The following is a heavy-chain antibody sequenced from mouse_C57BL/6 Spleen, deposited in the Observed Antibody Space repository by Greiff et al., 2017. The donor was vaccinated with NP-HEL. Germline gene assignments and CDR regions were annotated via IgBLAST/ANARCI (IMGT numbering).Heavy chain of an antibody. V-gene: IGHV1-82*01. CDR1: GYAFSSSW. D-gene: IGHD1-1*01. J-gene: IGHJ1*03. CDR2: IYPGDGDT. Sequence: VKLVESGPELVKPGASVKISCKASGYAFSSSWMNWVKQRPGKGLEWIGRIYPGDGDTNYNGKFKGKATLTADKSSSTAYMQLSSLTSEDSAVYFWARSEGYYGSSYGWDFDVWGTGTTVTVSS. CDR3: ARSEGYYGSSYGWDFDV.